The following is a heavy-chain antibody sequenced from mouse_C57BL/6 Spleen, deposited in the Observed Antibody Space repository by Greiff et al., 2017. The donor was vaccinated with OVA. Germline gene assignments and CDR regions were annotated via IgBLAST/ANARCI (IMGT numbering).Heavy chain of an antibody. CDR1: GFNIKDDY. CDR3: TTDITTVVARAY. Sequence: EVQLVESGAELVRPGASVKLSCTASGFNIKDDYMHWVKQRPEQGLEWIGWIDPENGDTEYASKFQGKATITADTSSNTAYLQLSSLTSEDTAVDYCTTDITTVVARAYWGQGTLVTVSA. D-gene: IGHD1-1*01. CDR2: IDPENGDT. J-gene: IGHJ3*01. V-gene: IGHV14-4*01.